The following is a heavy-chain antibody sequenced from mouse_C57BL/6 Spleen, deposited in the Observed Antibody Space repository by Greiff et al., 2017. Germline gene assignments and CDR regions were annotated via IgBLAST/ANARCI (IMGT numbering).Heavy chain of an antibody. CDR1: GFTFSDYG. V-gene: IGHV5-17*01. D-gene: IGHD2-12*01. CDR3: ARSYYDYDAMDY. CDR2: ISSGSSTI. Sequence: EVKLQESGGGLVKPGGSLKLSCAASGFTFSDYGMHWVRQAPEKGLEWVAYISSGSSTIYYADTVKGRFTISRDNAKNTLFLQMTSLRSEDTAMYYCARSYYDYDAMDYWGQGTSVTVSS. J-gene: IGHJ4*01.